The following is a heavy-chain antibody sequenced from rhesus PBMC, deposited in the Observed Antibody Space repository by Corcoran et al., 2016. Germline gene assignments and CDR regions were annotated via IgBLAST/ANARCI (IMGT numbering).Heavy chain of an antibody. J-gene: IGHJ3*01. D-gene: IGHD3-16*01. CDR2: IYGSSTST. CDR1: GGSISDSYR. V-gene: IGHV4S10*01. CDR3: AGRGGREARAFDF. Sequence: QVQLQESGPGVVKPSETLSLTCAVSGGSISDSYRWSWIRQPPGKGLELIGYIYGSSTSTNYNPSLKIRVTISKDTSKNQFSWKLSSVTAADTAVYYCAGRGGREARAFDFWGQGLRVTVSS.